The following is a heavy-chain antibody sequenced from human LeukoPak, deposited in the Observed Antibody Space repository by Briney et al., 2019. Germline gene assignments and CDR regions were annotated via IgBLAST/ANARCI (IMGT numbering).Heavy chain of an antibody. Sequence: GGSLRLSCAVSGITVSNYGMSWVRQAPGKGLEWVAGISGSGGSTHYADSVKGRFTISRDNPRNTLYLQMNSLRPEDTAVYFCAKRGVVIRVILVGFHKEAYYFDSWGQGALVTVSS. D-gene: IGHD3-22*01. V-gene: IGHV3-23*01. CDR3: AKRGVVIRVILVGFHKEAYYFDS. J-gene: IGHJ4*02. CDR1: GITVSNYG. CDR2: ISGSGGST.